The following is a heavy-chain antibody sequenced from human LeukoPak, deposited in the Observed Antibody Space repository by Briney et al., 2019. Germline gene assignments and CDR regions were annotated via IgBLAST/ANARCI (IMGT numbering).Heavy chain of an antibody. V-gene: IGHV3-23*01. CDR1: EFTFSSYA. J-gene: IGHJ4*02. D-gene: IGHD3-22*01. CDR2: ISGSGGST. Sequence: GGSLRLSCAASEFTFSSYAMSWVRQAPGKGLEWVSAISGSGGSTYYADSVKGRFTISRDNSKNTLYLQMSSLRAEDTAVYYCAKEGGYYLYYFDYWGQGTLVTVSS. CDR3: AKEGGYYLYYFDY.